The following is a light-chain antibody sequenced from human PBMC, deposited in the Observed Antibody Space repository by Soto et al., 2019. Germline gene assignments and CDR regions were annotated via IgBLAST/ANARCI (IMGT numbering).Light chain of an antibody. CDR3: CAYAGYYIWV. Sequence: QSALTQPASVSGSPGQSITISCTGTSSDVGSYNLVSWYQQRPGKAPKLMIYGDYRRPSGISNRFSGSKSGNTASLTISGLQAEDEADYFCCAYAGYYIWVFGGGTKLTVL. CDR1: SSDVGSYNL. J-gene: IGLJ3*02. CDR2: GDY. V-gene: IGLV2-23*01.